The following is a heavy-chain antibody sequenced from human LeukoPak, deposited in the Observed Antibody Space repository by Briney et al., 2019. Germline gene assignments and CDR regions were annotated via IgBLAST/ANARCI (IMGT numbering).Heavy chain of an antibody. CDR3: ARELSWGFSFDY. Sequence: GGSLRLSCAVSGFTFRDYSMNWVRHVPGKGLEWISSMSSRGTYIYYADAVKGRFTISRDNTQSSVFLQMNSLRVDDTAIYYCARELSWGFSFDYWGQGTLVTVSS. CDR1: GFTFRDYS. J-gene: IGHJ4*02. V-gene: IGHV3-21*01. D-gene: IGHD3-16*01. CDR2: MSSRGTYI.